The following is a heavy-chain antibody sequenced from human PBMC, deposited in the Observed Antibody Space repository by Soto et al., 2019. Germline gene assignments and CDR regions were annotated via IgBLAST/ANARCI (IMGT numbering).Heavy chain of an antibody. J-gene: IGHJ5*02. V-gene: IGHV4-30-2*01. D-gene: IGHD2-2*01. CDR2: IYHSGST. Sequence: SETLSLTCAVSGGSISSGGYSLSWIRQPPGKGLEWIGYIYHSGSTYYNPSLKSRVTISVDRSKNQFSLKLSSVTAADTAVYYCAREVAGCSSTSCYYWFDPWGQGTLVTVSS. CDR1: GGSISSGGYS. CDR3: AREVAGCSSTSCYYWFDP.